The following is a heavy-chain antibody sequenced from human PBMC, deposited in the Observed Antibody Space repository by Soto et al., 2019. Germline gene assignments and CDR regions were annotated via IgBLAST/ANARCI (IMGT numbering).Heavy chain of an antibody. CDR3: AKATPYCGGDCYLFDY. CDR2: LSGSGGST. J-gene: IGHJ4*02. D-gene: IGHD2-21*02. V-gene: IGHV3-23*01. Sequence: GGSLRLSCAASGFTFSSYAMSWVRQAPGKGLEWVSTLSGSGGSTYYTDSVKGRFTISRDNSKSTLYLQMNSLRAEDTAVYYCAKATPYCGGDCYLFDYWGQGTLVTVSS. CDR1: GFTFSSYA.